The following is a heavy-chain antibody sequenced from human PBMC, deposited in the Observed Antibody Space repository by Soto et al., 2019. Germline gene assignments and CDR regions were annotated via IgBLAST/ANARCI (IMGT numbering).Heavy chain of an antibody. J-gene: IGHJ6*02. CDR3: ARVSSSIVVVPDYGMDV. V-gene: IGHV1-18*04. CDR1: GYTFISHG. Sequence: VKVSCKASGYTFISHGISWVRQAPGQGLEWMGWISGKNGNTNYAQKLQGRVTLTTDTSTSTAYMELRSLRSDDTAVYYCARVSSSIVVVPDYGMDVWGQGTTVTVSS. D-gene: IGHD2-15*01. CDR2: ISGKNGNT.